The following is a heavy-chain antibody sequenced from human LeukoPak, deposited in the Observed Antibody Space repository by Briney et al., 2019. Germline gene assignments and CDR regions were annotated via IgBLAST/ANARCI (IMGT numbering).Heavy chain of an antibody. Sequence: ASVKASCKASGYTFTGYFIHWVRQAPGQGLEWMGIINPSGGSTSYAQKFQGRVTMTRDTSTSTVYMELSSLRSEDTAVYYCGRRYYFDYWGQGTLVTVSS. V-gene: IGHV1-46*01. J-gene: IGHJ4*02. CDR2: INPSGGST. CDR3: GRRYYFDY. CDR1: GYTFTGYF.